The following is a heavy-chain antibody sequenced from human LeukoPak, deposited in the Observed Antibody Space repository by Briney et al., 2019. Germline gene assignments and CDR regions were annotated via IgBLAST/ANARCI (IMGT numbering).Heavy chain of an antibody. D-gene: IGHD3-9*01. CDR1: GGSFSGYY. CDR2: INHSGST. CDR3: ARGKRYFDSA. Sequence: SETLSLTCAVYGGSFSGYYWSWIRQPPGKGLEWIGEINHSGSTNYNPSLKSRATISVDTSKNQFSLKLSSVTAADTAVYYCARGKRYFDSAWGQGTLVTVSS. J-gene: IGHJ5*02. V-gene: IGHV4-34*01.